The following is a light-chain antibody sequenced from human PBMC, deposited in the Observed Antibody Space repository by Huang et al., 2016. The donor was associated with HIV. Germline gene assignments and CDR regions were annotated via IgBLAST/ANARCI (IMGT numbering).Light chain of an antibody. CDR1: QIITTY. CDR2: AAS. J-gene: IGKJ1*01. CDR3: QQCYSTPRT. Sequence: DIQMTQSPSSLSASVGDRVTITCRASQIITTYLNWYQQKPGKAPKLLIYAASNLQTGVPPRFSGSGSGTDVTLTINSLQPEDFATYYCQQCYSTPRTFGQGTKVEV. V-gene: IGKV1-39*01.